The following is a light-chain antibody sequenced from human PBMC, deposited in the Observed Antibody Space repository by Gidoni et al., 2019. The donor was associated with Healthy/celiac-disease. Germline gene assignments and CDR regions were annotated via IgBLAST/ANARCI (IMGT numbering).Light chain of an antibody. CDR2: GAS. Sequence: EIVLTQSPGTLSLSPGERATLSCRASQSVSSSYLAWYQQKPGQAPRLLIYGASSRATGLPDRFSGSGSGTNFTLTIGGLEPEDFAVYCCQRYGRTFGQGTKLEIK. V-gene: IGKV3-20*01. J-gene: IGKJ2*01. CDR3: QRYGRT. CDR1: QSVSSSY.